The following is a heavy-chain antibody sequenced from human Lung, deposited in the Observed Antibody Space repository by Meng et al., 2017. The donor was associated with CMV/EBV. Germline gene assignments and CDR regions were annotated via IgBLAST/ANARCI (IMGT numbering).Heavy chain of an antibody. V-gene: IGHV7-4-1*02. D-gene: IGHD1-14*01. CDR2: MNTKTGNP. Sequence: QVQVVESGCELNKPGASGKGSWKAFGSTFTRHAINWVRQAPGQGLEWMGWMNTKTGNPTYAQGFTGRFVFSLDTSVSTAYLQISSLKAEDTAMYYCARDDNGAPDYWGQGTLVTVSS. J-gene: IGHJ4*02. CDR3: ARDDNGAPDY. CDR1: GSTFTRHA.